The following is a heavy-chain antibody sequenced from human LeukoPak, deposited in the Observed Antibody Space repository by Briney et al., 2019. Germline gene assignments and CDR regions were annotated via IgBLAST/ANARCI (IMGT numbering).Heavy chain of an antibody. CDR2: IYHSGST. CDR3: ASTPSRYYDSSGYYFDY. J-gene: IGHJ4*02. Sequence: SETLSLTCTVSGYSISSGYYWGWIRQPPGKGLEWIGSIYHSGSTYYNPSLKSRVTISVDKSKNQFSLKLSSVTAADTAVYYCASTPSRYYDSSGYYFDYWGQGTLVTVSS. V-gene: IGHV4-38-2*02. CDR1: GYSISSGYY. D-gene: IGHD3-22*01.